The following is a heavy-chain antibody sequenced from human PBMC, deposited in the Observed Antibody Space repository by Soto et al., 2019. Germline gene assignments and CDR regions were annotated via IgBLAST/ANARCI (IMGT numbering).Heavy chain of an antibody. CDR2: IWYDGSNK. CDR1: GFTFSSYG. J-gene: IGHJ6*02. V-gene: IGHV3-33*01. CDR3: ARDFAPARGYSYGYTGAYYYYGMDV. Sequence: QVQLVESGGGVVQPGRSLRLSCAASGFTFSSYGMHWVRQAPGKGLEWVAVIWYDGSNKYYADSVKGRFTISRDNSKNTLYLQMNRLRAEDTAVYYCARDFAPARGYSYGYTGAYYYYGMDVWGHGTTVTVSS. D-gene: IGHD5-18*01.